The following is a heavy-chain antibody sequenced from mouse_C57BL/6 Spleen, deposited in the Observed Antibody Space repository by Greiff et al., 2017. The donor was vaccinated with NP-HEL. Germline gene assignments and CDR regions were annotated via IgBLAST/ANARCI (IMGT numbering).Heavy chain of an antibody. CDR1: GYTFTDYY. CDR3: ASTTFYYYAMDY. Sequence: VQLQQSGPELVKPGASVKISCKASGYTFTDYYMNWVKQSHGKSLEWIGDINPNNGGTSYNQKFKGKATLTVDKSSSTAYMELRSLTSEDSAVYYCASTTFYYYAMDYWGQGTSVTVSS. D-gene: IGHD2-12*01. CDR2: INPNNGGT. V-gene: IGHV1-26*01. J-gene: IGHJ4*01.